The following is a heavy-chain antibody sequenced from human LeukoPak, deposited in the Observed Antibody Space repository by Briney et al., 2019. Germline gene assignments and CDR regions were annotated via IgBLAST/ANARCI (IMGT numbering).Heavy chain of an antibody. V-gene: IGHV3-23*01. CDR2: ISGGGGST. D-gene: IGHD6-19*01. CDR1: GGSISSSN. CDR3: AKGHYSSGWTPHFDY. Sequence: PSGTLSLTCAVSGGSISSSNWWSWVRQPPGKGLEWVSGISGGGGSTYYADSVKGRFTISRDNSKNTLYLQMNSLRAEDTAVYFCAKGHYSSGWTPHFDYWGQGTLVTVSS. J-gene: IGHJ4*02.